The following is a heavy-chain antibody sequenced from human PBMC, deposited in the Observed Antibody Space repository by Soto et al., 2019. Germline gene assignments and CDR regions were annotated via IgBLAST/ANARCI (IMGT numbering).Heavy chain of an antibody. CDR3: ARQRTTVVTQAYFDH. Sequence: XATLSLTCIVSGESISSSSYYWGWIRQPPGKGLEWIGSIYYSGRTYYNPSFKSRVTISIDTSKNQFSLKLSSVTATDTAVYYCARQRTTVVTQAYFDHCGQRALVTVSS. J-gene: IGHJ4*02. CDR2: IYYSGRT. CDR1: GESISSSSYY. V-gene: IGHV4-39*01. D-gene: IGHD2-21*02.